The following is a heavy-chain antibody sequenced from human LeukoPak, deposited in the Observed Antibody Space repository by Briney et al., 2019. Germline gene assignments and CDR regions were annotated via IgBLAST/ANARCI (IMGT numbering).Heavy chain of an antibody. J-gene: IGHJ4*02. CDR3: ARVVTTYYYDSSGDYFDY. CDR1: GGSFSSGSYY. D-gene: IGHD3-22*01. Sequence: SETLSLTCTVSGGSFSSGSYYWSWIRQPPGKGLEWIGYIYYSGSTDYNPSLKSRVTISVDTSKNQFSLKLSSVTAADTAVYYCARVVTTYYYDSSGDYFDYWGQGTLVTVSS. CDR2: IYYSGST. V-gene: IGHV4-61*01.